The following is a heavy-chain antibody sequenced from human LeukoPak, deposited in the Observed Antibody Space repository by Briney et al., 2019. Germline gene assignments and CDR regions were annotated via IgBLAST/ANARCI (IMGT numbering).Heavy chain of an antibody. CDR1: GFTFSAFG. CDR2: ITKSGDTT. CDR3: AKDQGIAVAGNEYFQH. J-gene: IGHJ1*01. D-gene: IGHD6-19*01. V-gene: IGHV3-23*01. Sequence: GGSLRLSCAASGFTFSAFGMNWVRQAPGKGLEWVSTITKSGDTTYYADSVKGRFTISRDNSKNTLYLQMNSLRAEGTAVYYCAKDQGIAVAGNEYFQHWGQGTLVTVSS.